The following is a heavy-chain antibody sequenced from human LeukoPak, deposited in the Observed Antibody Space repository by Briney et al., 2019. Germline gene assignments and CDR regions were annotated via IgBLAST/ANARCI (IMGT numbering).Heavy chain of an antibody. J-gene: IGHJ3*02. CDR3: AFGIQLWLRGARGAFDI. V-gene: IGHV1-2*02. CDR2: INPNSGGT. CDR1: GYTFTGYY. Sequence: GSVKVSCKASGYTFTGYYMHWVRQAPGQGLEWMGWINPNSGGTNYAQKFQGRVTTTRDTSISTAYMELSRLRSDDTAVYYCAFGIQLWLRGARGAFDIWGQGTMVPVSS. D-gene: IGHD5-18*01.